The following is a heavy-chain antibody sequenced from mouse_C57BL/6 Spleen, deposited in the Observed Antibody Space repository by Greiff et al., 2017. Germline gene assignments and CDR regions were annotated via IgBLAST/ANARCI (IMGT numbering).Heavy chain of an antibody. CDR3: ARGWADYYGSSYGAMDY. D-gene: IGHD1-1*01. CDR1: GYTFTSYW. CDR2: IYPGSGST. V-gene: IGHV1-55*01. Sequence: VQLQQPGAELVKPGASVKMSCKASGYTFTSYWITWVKQRPGQGLEWIGDIYPGSGSTNYNEKFKSKATLTVDTSSSTAYMQRSSLTSEDSAVYYCARGWADYYGSSYGAMDYWGQGTSVTVSS. J-gene: IGHJ4*01.